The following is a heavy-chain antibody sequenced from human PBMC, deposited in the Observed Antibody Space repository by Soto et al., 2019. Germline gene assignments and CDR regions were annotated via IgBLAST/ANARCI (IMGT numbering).Heavy chain of an antibody. Sequence: SVKVSGKASGVTFYTYTFSWVRQAPGQGLEWMGSITPIYPTTNYAEKFQGRLTVTADGSTNTAYMELNSLTSEDTAVYYCARIPRYSFPTSDDLDSWGQGTLVTVSS. CDR3: ARIPRYSFPTSDDLDS. J-gene: IGHJ4*02. V-gene: IGHV1-69*13. CDR2: ITPIYPTT. D-gene: IGHD5-18*01. CDR1: GVTFYTYT.